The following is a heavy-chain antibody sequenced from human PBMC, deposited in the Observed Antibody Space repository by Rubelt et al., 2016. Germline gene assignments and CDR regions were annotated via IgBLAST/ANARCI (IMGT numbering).Heavy chain of an antibody. CDR3: ARSMKAEYSTTWYYWLDP. V-gene: IGHV3-7*01. J-gene: IGHJ5*02. CDR2: IKQDGSEE. CDR1: SRSG. D-gene: IGHD6-13*01. Sequence: SRSGMHWVRQAPGKGLEWVANIKQDGSEEYYVDSAKGRFTISRDNAKNSLYLEMNSLRAEDTAVYYCARSMKAEYSTTWYYWLDPWGQGTLVTVSS.